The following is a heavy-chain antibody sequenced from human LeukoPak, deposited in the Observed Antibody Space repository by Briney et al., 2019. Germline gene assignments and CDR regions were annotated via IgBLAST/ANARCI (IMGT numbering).Heavy chain of an antibody. V-gene: IGHV1-18*04. CDR1: GYTFTGNF. Sequence: ASVKVSCKTSGYTFTGNFMHWVRQAPGQGPEWMGWINPNNGDTNYAQKLQGRVTMTTDTSTTTAYMELKSLRSDDTAVYYCARTPHSPPPAFDLWGPRALVTGSS. D-gene: IGHD2-15*01. J-gene: IGHJ3*01. CDR2: INPNNGDT. CDR3: ARTPHSPPPAFDL.